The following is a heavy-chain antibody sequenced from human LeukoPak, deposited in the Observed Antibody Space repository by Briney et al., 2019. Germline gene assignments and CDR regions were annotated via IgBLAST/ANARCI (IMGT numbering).Heavy chain of an antibody. J-gene: IGHJ4*02. CDR3: ARRKGCSSTSCPPDF. CDR1: GYTFTTFW. V-gene: IGHV5-51*01. Sequence: GESLQISSWGSGYTFTTFWIGWVRQMPGKGLEWMGIIYPGDSDTRYSPSFQGQVTMSVDKSINTAYLQWSSLKASDTAMYYCARRKGCSSTSCPPDFWGQGALVTVSS. CDR2: IYPGDSDT. D-gene: IGHD2-2*01.